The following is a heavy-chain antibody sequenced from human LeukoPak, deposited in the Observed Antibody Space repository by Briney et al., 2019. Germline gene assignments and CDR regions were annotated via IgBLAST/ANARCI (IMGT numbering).Heavy chain of an antibody. CDR3: ARTPDHYYGMDV. J-gene: IGHJ6*02. D-gene: IGHD2-15*01. CDR1: GGSSSSSNW. Sequence: SGTLSLTCAVSGGSSSSSNWWSWVRQPPGKGLEWIGEIYHSGTTNYNPSLKSRVTISVDKSKNQVSLKLSSVTAADTAVYYCARTPDHYYGMDVWGQGTTVTVSS. V-gene: IGHV4-4*02. CDR2: IYHSGTT.